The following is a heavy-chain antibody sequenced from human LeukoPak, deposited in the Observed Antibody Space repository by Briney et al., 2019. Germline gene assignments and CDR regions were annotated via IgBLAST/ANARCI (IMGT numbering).Heavy chain of an antibody. Sequence: GGSLRLSCAASGFTFSSYGMHWVRQAPGKGLEWVAFIRYDGSNKYYADSVKGRFTISRDNSKNTLYLQMNSLRAEDTAVYYCARDFSDQLITGERWLQFSGYAFDIWGQGTMVTVSS. CDR3: ARDFSDQLITGERWLQFSGYAFDI. CDR2: IRYDGSNK. J-gene: IGHJ3*02. D-gene: IGHD5-24*01. V-gene: IGHV3-30*02. CDR1: GFTFSSYG.